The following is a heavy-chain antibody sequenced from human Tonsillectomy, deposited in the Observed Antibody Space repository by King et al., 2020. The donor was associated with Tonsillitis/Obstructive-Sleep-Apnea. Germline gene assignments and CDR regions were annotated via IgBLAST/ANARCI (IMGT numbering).Heavy chain of an antibody. D-gene: IGHD3-22*01. CDR1: GGSITRNNW. J-gene: IGHJ5*02. Sequence: QLQESGPGLVKPSGTLSLTCDVSGGSITRNNWWSWVRQPPGKGLEWIGEIYHGGNTNYNPSLKSRVYISLDRSKNQVSLNVSSVTAADTAVYYCARGAYESSEYYRHWFDPWGQGTLVTVSS. CDR2: IYHGGNT. CDR3: ARGAYESSEYYRHWFDP. V-gene: IGHV4-4*02.